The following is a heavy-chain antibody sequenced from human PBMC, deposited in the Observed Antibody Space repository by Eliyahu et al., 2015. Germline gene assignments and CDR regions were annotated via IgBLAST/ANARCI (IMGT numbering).Heavy chain of an antibody. CDR2: IIPIFGTA. D-gene: IGHD2-15*01. J-gene: IGHJ6*02. CDR1: GDTFSSYG. Sequence: QDHLVQSGAEVKKPGSSVKVSCKASGDTFSSYGIXWVRQGPXEGLEWMGGIIPIFGTANHAQKFQGRVTITTDESSSISYMELSSLTSEDTAVYYCARHRECSGVRCSLYYYYQYGMDVWGQGTTVTVSS. CDR3: ARHRECSGVRCSLYYYYQYGMDV. V-gene: IGHV1-69*05.